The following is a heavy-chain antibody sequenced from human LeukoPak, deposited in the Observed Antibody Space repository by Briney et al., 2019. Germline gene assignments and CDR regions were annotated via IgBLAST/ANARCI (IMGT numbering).Heavy chain of an antibody. J-gene: IGHJ5*02. Sequence: ASVKVSCKASGYTFTSYYMHWVRQAPGQGLEWMGIINPSGGSTTYAQKFQGRVTITRDTSASTAYMELSSLRSEDTAVYYCARGLGVVIIGWFDPWGQGTLVTVSS. V-gene: IGHV1-46*01. CDR3: ARGLGVVIIGWFDP. CDR1: GYTFTSYY. D-gene: IGHD3-3*01. CDR2: INPSGGST.